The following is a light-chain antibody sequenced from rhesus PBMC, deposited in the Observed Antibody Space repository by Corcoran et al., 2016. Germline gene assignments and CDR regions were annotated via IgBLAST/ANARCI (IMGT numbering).Light chain of an antibody. CDR1: QGISSW. Sequence: DIQMTQSPSSLSASVGDTVTITCRASQGISSWLAWYQQKPGKAPKLLIYKASRLQSGVPSRFSGSGSGTDFTLPISSLQSEDFATYYCQQYSSRPRTFGQGTKVELK. CDR2: KAS. CDR3: QQYSSRPRT. J-gene: IGKJ1*01. V-gene: IGKV1-22*01.